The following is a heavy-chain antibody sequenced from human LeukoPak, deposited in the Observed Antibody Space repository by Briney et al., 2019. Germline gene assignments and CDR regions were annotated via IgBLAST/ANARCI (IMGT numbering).Heavy chain of an antibody. CDR2: IYYSGST. J-gene: IGHJ4*02. CDR3: ARGLWGYYDSSGHFDY. D-gene: IGHD3-22*01. CDR1: GGSISSGGYS. Sequence: SETLSLTCAVSGGSISSGGYSWSWIRQPPGKGLEWIGYIYYSGSTYYNPSLKSRVTISVDRSKNQFSLKLSSVTAADTAVYYCARGLWGYYDSSGHFDYWGQGTLVTVSS. V-gene: IGHV4-30-2*01.